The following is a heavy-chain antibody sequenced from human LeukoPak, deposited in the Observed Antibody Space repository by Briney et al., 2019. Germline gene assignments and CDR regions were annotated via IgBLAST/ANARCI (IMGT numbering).Heavy chain of an antibody. CDR3: ARPGDGYNSAPFDY. D-gene: IGHD5-24*01. CDR1: GFTFSSFA. Sequence: PGGSLRLSCATSGFTFSSFAMHWVRQAPGKGREWVANIKQDGSEKYYVDSVKGRFTISRDNAKNSLYLQMNSLRAEDTAVYYCARPGDGYNSAPFDYWGQGTLVAVSS. CDR2: IKQDGSEK. J-gene: IGHJ4*02. V-gene: IGHV3-7*01.